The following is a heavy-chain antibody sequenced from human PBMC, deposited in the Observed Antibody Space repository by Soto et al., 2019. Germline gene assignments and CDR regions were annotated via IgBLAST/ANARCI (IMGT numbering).Heavy chain of an antibody. Sequence: GGSLRLSCKGSGYSFTSYWIGWVRQLPGKGLEWMGIIYPGDSDTRYSPSFQGKVTISADKSISTACLQWSSLKASDTAMYYCARRGRRGRDGYNFAFDIWGQGTMVTVSS. CDR1: GYSFTSYW. D-gene: IGHD5-12*01. J-gene: IGHJ3*02. CDR3: ARRGRRGRDGYNFAFDI. CDR2: IYPGDSDT. V-gene: IGHV5-51*01.